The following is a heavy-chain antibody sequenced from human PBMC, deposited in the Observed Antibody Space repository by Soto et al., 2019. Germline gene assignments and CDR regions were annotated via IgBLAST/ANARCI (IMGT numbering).Heavy chain of an antibody. CDR2: IYPGDSDT. CDR1: GYNFATYW. D-gene: IGHD5-12*01. Sequence: EVQLVQSGAEMKKPGESLKISCKGSGYNFATYWIGWVRQMPGKGLEWMGIIYPGDSDTRYSPSFQGQVTISVDKSISTTYLQWSSLKASDTAMYYCARRAWLQPYWYFDLWGRGTLVTVSS. V-gene: IGHV5-51*03. J-gene: IGHJ2*01. CDR3: ARRAWLQPYWYFDL.